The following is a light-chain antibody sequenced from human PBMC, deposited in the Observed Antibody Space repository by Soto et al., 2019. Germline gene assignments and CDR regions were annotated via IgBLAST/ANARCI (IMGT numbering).Light chain of an antibody. V-gene: IGLV1-44*01. CDR2: NND. CDR3: AAWDDSLNGFYV. J-gene: IGLJ1*01. Sequence: QSVLTQPPSASGTPGQRVTISCSGGSSNIGTNSVNWCQQLPGRAPKLLIYNNDLRPSGVPDRFSGSKSGTSASLAISGLQSEDEADYYCAAWDDSLNGFYVFGIGTKLTVL. CDR1: SSNIGTNS.